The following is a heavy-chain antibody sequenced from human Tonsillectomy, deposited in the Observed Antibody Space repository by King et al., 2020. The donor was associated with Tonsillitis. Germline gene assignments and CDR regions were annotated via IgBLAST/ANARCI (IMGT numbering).Heavy chain of an antibody. D-gene: IGHD6-19*01. CDR1: GFTFSNYA. CDR2: ISGSGGST. J-gene: IGHJ3*02. Sequence: DVQLVESGGGLVQPGGSLRLSCAASGFTFSNYAISWVRQAPGKGLEWVSAISGSGGSTYYADSVKGRFTISRDNSKSTLYLLMNSLRAEDTAVYYCSKPSSSVWYDPFAFDIWGQGTMVTVSS. V-gene: IGHV3-23*04. CDR3: SKPSSSVWYDPFAFDI.